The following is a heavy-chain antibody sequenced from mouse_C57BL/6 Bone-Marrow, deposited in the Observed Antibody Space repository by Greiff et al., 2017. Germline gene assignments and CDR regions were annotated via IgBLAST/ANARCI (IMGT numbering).Heavy chain of an antibody. J-gene: IGHJ1*03. CDR2: IYPRSGNT. D-gene: IGHD1-1*01. CDR3: ARRGIYYGSSYYWYFDV. CDR1: GYTFTSYG. Sequence: VHLVESGAELARPGASVKLSCKASGYTFTSYGISWVKQRTGQGLEWIGEIYPRSGNTYYNEKFKGKATLTADKSSSTAYMELRSLTSEDSAVYFCARRGIYYGSSYYWYFDVWGTGTTVTVSS. V-gene: IGHV1-81*01.